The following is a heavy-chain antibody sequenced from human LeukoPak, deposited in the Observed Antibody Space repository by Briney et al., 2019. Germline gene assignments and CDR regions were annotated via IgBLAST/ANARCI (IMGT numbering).Heavy chain of an antibody. D-gene: IGHD3-3*01. CDR1: GFTFSSYE. CDR2: IRYDGSNK. J-gene: IGHJ4*02. Sequence: GGSLRLSCAASGFTFSSYEMNWVRQAPGKGLEWVAHIRYDGSNKYYADSVKGRFTISRDNSKNTLYLQMSSLRSEDTAVYYGAKDAGHDCSSHSSPYWGPGSLVTVSS. V-gene: IGHV3-30*02. CDR3: AKDAGHDCSSHSSPY.